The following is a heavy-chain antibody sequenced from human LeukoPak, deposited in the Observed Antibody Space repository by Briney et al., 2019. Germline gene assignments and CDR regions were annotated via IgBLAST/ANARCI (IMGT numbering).Heavy chain of an antibody. J-gene: IGHJ4*02. CDR1: GFTFSNAW. V-gene: IGHV3-15*01. CDR2: IKSRTDGGTT. CDR3: TPLTIAVAGTGDY. Sequence: PGGSLRLSCAASGFTFSNAWMSWVRQAPGKGLEWVGRIKSRTDGGTTDYAAPVKGRFTISRDDSKNTLYLQMNSLKTEDTAVYYCTPLTIAVAGTGDYWGQGTLVTVSS. D-gene: IGHD6-19*01.